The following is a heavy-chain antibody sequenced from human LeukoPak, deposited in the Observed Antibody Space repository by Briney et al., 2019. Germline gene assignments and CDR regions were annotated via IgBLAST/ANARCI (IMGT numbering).Heavy chain of an antibody. D-gene: IGHD3-10*01. CDR2: IYYSGST. V-gene: IGHV4-59*12. CDR3: ARDLGVRGVIIGY. J-gene: IGHJ4*02. CDR1: GGSISSYY. Sequence: SETLSLTCTVSGGSISSYYWSWIRQPPGKGLEWIGYIYYSGSTNYNPSLKSRVTISVDTSKNQFSLKLSSVTAADTAVYYCARDLGVRGVIIGYWGQGTLVTVSS.